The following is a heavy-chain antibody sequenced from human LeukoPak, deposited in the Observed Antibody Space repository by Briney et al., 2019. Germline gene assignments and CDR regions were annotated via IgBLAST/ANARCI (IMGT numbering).Heavy chain of an antibody. CDR1: GFTFSNYW. Sequence: GGSLRLSCAASGFTFSNYWMSWVRQAPGNGLEWVANIKEDGSETYYVDSVKGRVTISRDNAKNSLYLQMNSLRAEDTAVYYCARTRPGYYFDFWGQGTLVTVSS. CDR2: IKEDGSET. J-gene: IGHJ4*02. D-gene: IGHD3-10*01. CDR3: ARTRPGYYFDF. V-gene: IGHV3-7*04.